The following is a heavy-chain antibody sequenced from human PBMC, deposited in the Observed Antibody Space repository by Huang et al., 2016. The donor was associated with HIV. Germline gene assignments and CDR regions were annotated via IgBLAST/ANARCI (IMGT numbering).Heavy chain of an antibody. Sequence: QVQLQESGPGLVKPSETLSLTCTVSGGSISSYYWSWIRQPAGKGLEWIGRIYTSGSTNYNPPLQSRVTMSVDTSKNQFSLKLSSVTAADTAVYYCARGGELLWFGEPGGWFDPWGQGTLVTVSS. CDR1: GGSISSYY. D-gene: IGHD3-10*01. CDR2: IYTSGST. J-gene: IGHJ5*02. CDR3: ARGGELLWFGEPGGWFDP. V-gene: IGHV4-4*07.